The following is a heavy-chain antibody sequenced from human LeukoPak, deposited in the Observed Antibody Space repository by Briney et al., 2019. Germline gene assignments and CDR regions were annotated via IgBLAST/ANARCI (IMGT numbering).Heavy chain of an antibody. D-gene: IGHD3-10*01. CDR2: INSDGNSI. Sequence: GGSLRLSCAASGFTFSSYWMHWVRQAPGKGLVWVSRINSDGNSINCADSVKGRFTISRDNAMSTLFLQMNSLRAEDTAVYYCYASGSFWDYDYWGQGAQVTVSS. J-gene: IGHJ4*02. CDR1: GFTFSSYW. CDR3: YASGSFWDYDY. V-gene: IGHV3-74*01.